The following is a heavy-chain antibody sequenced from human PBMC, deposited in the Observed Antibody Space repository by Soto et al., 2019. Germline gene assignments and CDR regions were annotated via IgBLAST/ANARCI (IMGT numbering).Heavy chain of an antibody. D-gene: IGHD5-12*01. J-gene: IGHJ4*02. V-gene: IGHV1-69*13. CDR1: GGTFSSYA. Sequence: SVKVSCKASGGTFSSYAISWVRQAPGQGLEWMGGIIPIFGTANYAQKFQGRVTITADESTSTAYMELSSLRSEDTAVYYCARPRRRYSGYDFFDYWGQGTLVTVSS. CDR2: IIPIFGTA. CDR3: ARPRRRYSGYDFFDY.